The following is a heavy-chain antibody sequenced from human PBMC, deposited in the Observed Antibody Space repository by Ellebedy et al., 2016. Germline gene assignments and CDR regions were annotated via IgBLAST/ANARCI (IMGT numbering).Heavy chain of an antibody. CDR3: AKERAWELLLDAFDI. Sequence: GESLKISCAASGFTFSSYAMSWVRQAPGKGLEWVSAISGSGGTTYYADSVKGRFTISRDNSKNTLYLQMNSLRAEDTAVYYCAKERAWELLLDAFDIWGQGTMVTVSS. CDR1: GFTFSSYA. V-gene: IGHV3-23*01. J-gene: IGHJ3*02. CDR2: ISGSGGTT. D-gene: IGHD1-26*01.